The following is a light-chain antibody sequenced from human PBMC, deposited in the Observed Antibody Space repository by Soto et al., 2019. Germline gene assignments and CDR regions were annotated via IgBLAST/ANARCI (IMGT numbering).Light chain of an antibody. CDR1: QNIRNY. CDR3: QQIHSTSSYT. CDR2: AVS. V-gene: IGKV1-39*01. J-gene: IGKJ2*01. Sequence: DIQMTQSPSSLSASVGDRVTITCRASQNIRNYLNWYQQRPGKTPNLLVYAVSNLRGGVPSRFSGSGSGTVFTLTINSLQHEDFATYYCQQIHSTSSYTFGQGTRVDIK.